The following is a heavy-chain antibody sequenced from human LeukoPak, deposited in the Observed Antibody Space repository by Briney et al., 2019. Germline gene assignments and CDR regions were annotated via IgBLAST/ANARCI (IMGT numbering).Heavy chain of an antibody. J-gene: IGHJ3*02. CDR3: ARLVMTARTDAFDI. Sequence: SETLSLTCTVSGGSISSSSYYWGWIRQPPGKGLEWIGSIYYSGSTYYNPSLKSRVTISVDTSKNQFSLKLGSVTAADTAVYYCARLVMTARTDAFDIWGQGTMVTVSS. CDR1: GGSISSSSYY. V-gene: IGHV4-39*01. D-gene: IGHD2-21*02. CDR2: IYYSGST.